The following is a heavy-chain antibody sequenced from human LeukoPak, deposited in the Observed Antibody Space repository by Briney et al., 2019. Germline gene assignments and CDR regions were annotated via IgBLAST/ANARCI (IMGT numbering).Heavy chain of an antibody. Sequence: ASVKVSCKASGYTFTSYDINWVRQATGQGLEWMGWMNPNSGSTGYAQKFQGRVTMTRNTSISTAYMELSSLRSEDTAVYYCARVGGGDSSGYYYVPWFDPWGQGTLVTVSS. CDR3: ARVGGGDSSGYYYVPWFDP. CDR1: GYTFTSYD. J-gene: IGHJ5*02. V-gene: IGHV1-8*01. CDR2: MNPNSGST. D-gene: IGHD3-22*01.